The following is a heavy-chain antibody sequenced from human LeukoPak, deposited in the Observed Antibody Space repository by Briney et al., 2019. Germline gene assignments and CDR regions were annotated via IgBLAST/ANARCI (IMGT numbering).Heavy chain of an antibody. V-gene: IGHV3-23*01. CDR3: ARDDDGDNPPDY. Sequence: GGSLRLSCAASGFTFSSYAVSWVRQAPGMGPEWVSTISGSGVNTYHADSVKGRFTISRDNAKSSLYLQMNSLRAEDTAVYYCARDDDGDNPPDYWGQGTLVTVSS. CDR1: GFTFSSYA. CDR2: ISGSGVNT. J-gene: IGHJ4*02. D-gene: IGHD4-17*01.